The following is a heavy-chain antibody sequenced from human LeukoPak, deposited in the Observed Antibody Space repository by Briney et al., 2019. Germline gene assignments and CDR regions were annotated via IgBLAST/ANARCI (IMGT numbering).Heavy chain of an antibody. V-gene: IGHV1-18*01. CDR2: ISAYNGNT. CDR3: ARLDIYYDSSGYYSSWFDP. J-gene: IGHJ5*02. CDR1: GYTFTSYG. Sequence: GASVKVSCKASGYTFTSYGISWVRQAPGQGLEWMGWISAYNGNTNYAQKLQGRVTMTTDTSTSTAYMELRSLRSDDTAVYYCARLDIYYDSSGYYSSWFDPWGQGTLVTVSS. D-gene: IGHD3-22*01.